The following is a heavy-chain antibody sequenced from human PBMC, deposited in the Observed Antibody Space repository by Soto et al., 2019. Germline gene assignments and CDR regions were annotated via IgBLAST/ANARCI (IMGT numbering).Heavy chain of an antibody. Sequence: QVQLQESGPGLVKPSETLSLTCTVSGGSVSSGSYYWSWIRQPPGKGLEWIGYIYYSGSTNYNPPLKSRGTISVDTSKNQFSLKLSSVTAADTAVYYCARVYTYYDILTGYYTGFDYWGQGTLVTVSS. D-gene: IGHD3-9*01. J-gene: IGHJ4*02. CDR1: GGSVSSGSYY. V-gene: IGHV4-61*01. CDR2: IYYSGST. CDR3: ARVYTYYDILTGYYTGFDY.